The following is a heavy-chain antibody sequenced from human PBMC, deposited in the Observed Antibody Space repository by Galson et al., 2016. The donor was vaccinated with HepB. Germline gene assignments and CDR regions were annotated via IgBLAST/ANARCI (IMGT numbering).Heavy chain of an antibody. Sequence: SLRLSCAASGFTFSTYTMNWVRQAPGTGLEWVAKISSSSADIFYANSVKVRFTISRHNAKNSLYLQMKSLRDEDTAVYFCARTSFSYDTSDYSEPIYFDYWGQGTLVSVSS. CDR3: ARTSFSYDTSDYSEPIYFDY. V-gene: IGHV3-48*02. CDR2: ISSSSADI. D-gene: IGHD3-16*01. J-gene: IGHJ4*02. CDR1: GFTFSTYT.